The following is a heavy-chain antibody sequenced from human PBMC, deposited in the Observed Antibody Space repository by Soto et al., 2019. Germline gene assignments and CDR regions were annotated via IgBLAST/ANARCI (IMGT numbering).Heavy chain of an antibody. CDR1: GLTFSSHA. V-gene: IGHV3-23*01. CDR3: AKNITATTPHYGMDV. D-gene: IGHD4-17*01. J-gene: IGHJ6*02. CDR2: ISGSGGVT. Sequence: EVQLLESGGGLVQPGGSLRLSCAASGLTFSSHAMSWVRQAPGKGLQWVSAISGSGGVTYYADSVKGRFTISRDNSKDTLYLQMNSLSAEDTAVYYCAKNITATTPHYGMDVWGQGTTVTVSS.